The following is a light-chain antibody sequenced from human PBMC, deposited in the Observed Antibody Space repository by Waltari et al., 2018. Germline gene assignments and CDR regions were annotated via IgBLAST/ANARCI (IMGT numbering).Light chain of an antibody. Sequence: DIQMTQSPSAMSASVGDRVTITCRASQDINNYLAWFQQKPGQAPQRLIYAASNLQRGVPSRFRGGGSGTEFTLIISSLQPEDFATYYCLHHHSFPRTFGQGTKVEI. CDR3: LHHHSFPRT. V-gene: IGKV1-17*03. CDR1: QDINNY. CDR2: AAS. J-gene: IGKJ1*01.